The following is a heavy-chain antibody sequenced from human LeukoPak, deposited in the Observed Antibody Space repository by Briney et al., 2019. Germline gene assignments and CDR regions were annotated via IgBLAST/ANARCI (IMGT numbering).Heavy chain of an antibody. D-gene: IGHD6-19*01. CDR1: GFTVSSNY. V-gene: IGHV3-66*01. Sequence: GGSLRLSCAASGFTVSSNYMNWVRQAPGKGLQWVSVIYSGGSTYYADSVKGRFTISRDNSKNTVYLQMNRLRAEDTAVYYCARLLYSSGWAPYDYWGQGTLVTVSS. CDR2: IYSGGST. J-gene: IGHJ4*02. CDR3: ARLLYSSGWAPYDY.